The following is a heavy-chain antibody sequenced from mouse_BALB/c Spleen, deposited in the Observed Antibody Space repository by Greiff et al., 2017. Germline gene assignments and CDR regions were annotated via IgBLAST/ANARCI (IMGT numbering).Heavy chain of an antibody. CDR2: ISTYSGNT. CDR1: GYTFTDYA. Sequence: QVQLQQSGPELVRPGVSVKISCKGSGYTFTDYAMHWVKQSHAKSLEWIGVISTYSGNTNYNQKFKGKATMTVDKSSSTAYIELARLTSEDSAIYYCASWNDYDSWFAYWGQGTLVTVSA. V-gene: IGHV1-67*01. D-gene: IGHD2-4*01. CDR3: ASWNDYDSWFAY. J-gene: IGHJ3*01.